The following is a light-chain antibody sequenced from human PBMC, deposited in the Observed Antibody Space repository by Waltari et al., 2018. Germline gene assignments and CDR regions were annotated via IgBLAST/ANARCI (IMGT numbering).Light chain of an antibody. V-gene: IGKV4-1*01. CDR3: QQYYATPRT. J-gene: IGKJ3*01. CDR2: WAS. Sequence: DIVMTQSHDSLVVSLGERATINCKSSQSVLYSSNNKNHLAWYQQKPGQSPKLLIYWASTRESGVPDRFSGSGSGTDFTLTISSLQAEDVAVYYCQQYYATPRTFGPGTKVDIK. CDR1: QSVLYSSNNKNH.